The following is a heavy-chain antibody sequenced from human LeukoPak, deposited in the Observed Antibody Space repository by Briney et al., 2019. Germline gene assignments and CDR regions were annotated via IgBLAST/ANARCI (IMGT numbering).Heavy chain of an antibody. J-gene: IGHJ4*02. CDR2: IKPDGSEK. V-gene: IGHV3-7*01. CDR1: GFAFKNAW. CDR3: ARDASALY. D-gene: IGHD6-19*01. Sequence: PGESLRLSCAASGFAFKNAWMSWVRQAPGKGLEWVASIKPDGSEKYYLDSVKGRFTISRDNARDSLYLQMNSLRDDDTSVYFCARDASALYWGGGTLVTVSS.